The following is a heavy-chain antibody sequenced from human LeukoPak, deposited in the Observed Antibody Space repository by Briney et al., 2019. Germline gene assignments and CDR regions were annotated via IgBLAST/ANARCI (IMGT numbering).Heavy chain of an antibody. Sequence: SETLSLTCTVSDGSISSSDHYWGWIRQSPGMGLEWIGSIYYSGTTYYNPSLKSRVTISVDTSKNQFSLKLSSVTAADTAVYYCARQRRWIQQIWGQGTLVTVSS. CDR1: DGSISSSDHY. CDR3: ARQRRWIQQI. V-gene: IGHV4-39*01. J-gene: IGHJ1*01. CDR2: IYYSGTT. D-gene: IGHD5-24*01.